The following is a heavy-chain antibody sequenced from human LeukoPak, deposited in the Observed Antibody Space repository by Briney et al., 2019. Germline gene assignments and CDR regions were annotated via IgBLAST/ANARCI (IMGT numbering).Heavy chain of an antibody. CDR1: GGSISSYY. Sequence: PSETLSLTCTVSGGSISSYYWSWIRQPAGKGLEWIGRIYTSGSTNYNPSLQSRVTMSVDTSKNQFSLKLSSVTAADTAVYYCARVPIGYCSGGSCSHAFDIWGQATMVTVSS. CDR3: ARVPIGYCSGGSCSHAFDI. V-gene: IGHV4-4*07. CDR2: IYTSGST. D-gene: IGHD2-15*01. J-gene: IGHJ3*02.